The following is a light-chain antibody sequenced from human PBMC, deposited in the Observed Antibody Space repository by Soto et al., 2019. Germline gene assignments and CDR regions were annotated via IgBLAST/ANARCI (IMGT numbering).Light chain of an antibody. CDR1: SGSVSTNYY. V-gene: IGLV8-61*01. J-gene: IGLJ7*01. CDR2: STN. Sequence: QTVVTQEPSLSVSPGGTVTFTCGLSSGSVSTNYYPSWYQQTPGQSPRTLMYSTNTRSSGVPDRFSGSILGNKAALTITGAQADDESDYYCVLYMGSGINVFGGGTPLTVL. CDR3: VLYMGSGINV.